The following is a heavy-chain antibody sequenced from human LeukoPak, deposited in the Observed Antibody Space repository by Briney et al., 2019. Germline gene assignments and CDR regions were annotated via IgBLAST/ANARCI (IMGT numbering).Heavy chain of an antibody. CDR1: GYTFTSYY. CDR3: ARDRGFLVVVAANRFDY. D-gene: IGHD2-15*01. CDR2: INPSGGST. J-gene: IGHJ4*02. Sequence: ASVKVPCKASGYTFTSYYMHWVRQAPGQGLEWMGIINPSGGSTSYAQKFQGRVTMTRDMSTSTVYMELSSLRSEDTAVYYCARDRGFLVVVAANRFDYWGQGTLVTVSS. V-gene: IGHV1-46*01.